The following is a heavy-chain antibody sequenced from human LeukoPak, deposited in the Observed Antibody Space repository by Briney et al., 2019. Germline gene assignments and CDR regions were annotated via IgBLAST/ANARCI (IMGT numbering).Heavy chain of an antibody. D-gene: IGHD1-7*01. J-gene: IGHJ4*02. V-gene: IGHV4-4*07. CDR2: ISTTGST. CDR3: ARSPSTIGWNWGYYFDF. Sequence: KASETLSLTCSVSGVAISDYFWSWIRQPAGRDLEWIGRISTTGSTYFNPSLQSRVRMSVDSSKTHFSLRLSSVTAADTAVYYCARSPSTIGWNWGYYFDFWDQGHLVTVSS. CDR1: GVAISDYF.